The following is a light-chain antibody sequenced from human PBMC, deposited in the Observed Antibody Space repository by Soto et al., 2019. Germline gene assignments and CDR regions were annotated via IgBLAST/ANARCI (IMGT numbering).Light chain of an antibody. J-gene: IGKJ4*01. CDR3: EQYGRLLR. CDR2: GAS. Sequence: MMLTQAPGTLSQYTGERATLSCRASQSVSNNYLAWYQQKPGQAPRLLIYGASNRATGIPDRFSGSGSGTDFTLTISRLEPEDFAVYYCEQYGRLLRFGGGT. CDR1: QSVSNNY. V-gene: IGKV3-20*01.